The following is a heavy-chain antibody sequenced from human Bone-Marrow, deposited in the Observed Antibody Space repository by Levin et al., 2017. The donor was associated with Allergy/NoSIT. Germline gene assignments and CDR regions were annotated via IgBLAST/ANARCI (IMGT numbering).Heavy chain of an antibody. CDR1: GYTFTTYD. CDR2: MNPNTGDA. D-gene: IGHD6-19*01. J-gene: IGHJ4*02. Sequence: ASVKVSCKASGYTFTTYDINWVRQATGQGLEWMGWMNPNTGDAGYAQKFQGRVSMTTDTSISTAYMELSSLKSEDTAVYYCARGYSSGWSRDWGQGTQVTVSS. V-gene: IGHV1-8*01. CDR3: ARGYSSGWSRD.